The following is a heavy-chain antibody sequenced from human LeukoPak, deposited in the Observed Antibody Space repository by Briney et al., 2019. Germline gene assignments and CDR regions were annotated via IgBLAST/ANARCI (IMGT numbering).Heavy chain of an antibody. CDR1: GGSISSYY. V-gene: IGHV4-59*01. Sequence: PSETLSLTCTVSGGSISSYYWSWIRQPPGKGLEWIGYIYYSGSTNYNPSLKSRVTISVDTSKNEFSLKLSSVTAADTAVYYCARAFYDYGDYVVRFDPWGQGTLVTVSS. CDR3: ARAFYDYGDYVVRFDP. D-gene: IGHD4-17*01. J-gene: IGHJ5*02. CDR2: IYYSGST.